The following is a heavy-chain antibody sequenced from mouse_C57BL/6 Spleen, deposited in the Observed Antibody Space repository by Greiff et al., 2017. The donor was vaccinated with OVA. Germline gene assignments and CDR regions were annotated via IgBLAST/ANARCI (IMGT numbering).Heavy chain of an antibody. CDR1: GYTFTSYG. Sequence: VQLQQSGAELARPGASVKLSCKASGYTFTSYGISWVKQRTGQGLEWIGEIYPRSGNTYYNEKFKGKATLTADKSSSTAYMELRSLTSEDSAVYFCARGFITTVVATDWGQGTTLTVSS. CDR3: ARGFITTVVATD. J-gene: IGHJ2*01. D-gene: IGHD1-1*01. V-gene: IGHV1-81*01. CDR2: IYPRSGNT.